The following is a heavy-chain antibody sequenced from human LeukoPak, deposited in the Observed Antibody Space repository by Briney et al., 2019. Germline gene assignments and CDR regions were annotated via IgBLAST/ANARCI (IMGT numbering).Heavy chain of an antibody. CDR3: ARARSFGGVIPPVFDY. D-gene: IGHD3-16*02. CDR2: ISAYNGNT. V-gene: IGHV1-18*01. CDR1: GYTFTSYG. J-gene: IGHJ4*02. Sequence: GASVKVSCKASGYTFTSYGISWVRQAPGQGLEWMGWISAYNGNTNYAQKLQGRVTMTTDTSTSTAYMELRSLRSDDTAVYYCARARSFGGVIPPVFDYWGQGTLVTVSS.